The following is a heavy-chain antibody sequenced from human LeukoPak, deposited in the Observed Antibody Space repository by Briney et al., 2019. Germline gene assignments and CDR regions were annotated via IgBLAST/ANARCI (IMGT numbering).Heavy chain of an antibody. D-gene: IGHD1-26*01. CDR3: ARVSGSYGYNWFDP. J-gene: IGHJ5*02. Sequence: SVKVSCKASGGTFSSYAISWVRQAPGQGLEWMGRIIPILGIANYAQKFQGRVTITADKSTSTAYMELSSLRSEDTAVYYCARVSGSYGYNWFDPWGQGTLVTVSS. CDR1: GGTFSSYA. CDR2: IIPILGIA. V-gene: IGHV1-69*04.